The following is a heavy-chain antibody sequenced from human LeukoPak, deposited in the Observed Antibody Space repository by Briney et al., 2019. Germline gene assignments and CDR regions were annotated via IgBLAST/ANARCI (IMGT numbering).Heavy chain of an antibody. CDR3: ARDDRGLLWFGEYDY. CDR2: TSYSGST. D-gene: IGHD3-10*01. V-gene: IGHV4-59*12. Sequence: PSETLSLTCPVSGGSLSRYYWRWLQQPPGKGLDWIGYTSYSGSTNYTPSLTTRVTISVDTSKNQFSLKLSSVTAADTAVYYCARDDRGLLWFGEYDYWGQGTLVTVSS. CDR1: GGSLSRYY. J-gene: IGHJ4*02.